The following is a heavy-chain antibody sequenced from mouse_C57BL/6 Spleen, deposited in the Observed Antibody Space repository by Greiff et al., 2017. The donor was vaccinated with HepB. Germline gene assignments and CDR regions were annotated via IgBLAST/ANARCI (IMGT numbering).Heavy chain of an antibody. Sequence: VQLQQSGAELVRPGTSVKVSCKASGYAFTNYLLEWVKQRPGQGLEWIGVINPGSGGTNYNEKFKGKATLTADKSSSTAYMQLSSLTSEDSAVYFCAREGSYVPMDYWGQGTSVTVSS. V-gene: IGHV1-54*01. CDR1: GYAFTNYL. CDR3: AREGSYVPMDY. D-gene: IGHD1-1*01. CDR2: INPGSGGT. J-gene: IGHJ4*01.